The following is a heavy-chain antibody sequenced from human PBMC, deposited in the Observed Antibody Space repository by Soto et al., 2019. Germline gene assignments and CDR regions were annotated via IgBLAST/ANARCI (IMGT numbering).Heavy chain of an antibody. V-gene: IGHV4-59*01. J-gene: IGHJ4*02. CDR1: GGSMRNYF. CDR2: IHYSGTT. D-gene: IGHD6-13*01. Sequence: LSLTCTVSGGSMRNYFWTWIRQPPGKGLEWIGYIHYSGTTSFFPSYNPSLRSRVTISEDTSKNQFSLKLLSVTTADTAVYFCAAGEASSRNLAPYYLDFWGQGTLVTVS. CDR3: AAGEASSRNLAPYYLDF.